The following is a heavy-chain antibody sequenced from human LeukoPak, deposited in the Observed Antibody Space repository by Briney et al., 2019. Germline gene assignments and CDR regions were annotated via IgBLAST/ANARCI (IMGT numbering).Heavy chain of an antibody. J-gene: IGHJ4*02. CDR2: IYTSGST. CDR1: GGSISSGSYY. Sequence: SETLSLTCTVSGGSISSGSYYWSWTRQPAGKGLEWIGRIYTSGSTNYNPSLKSRVTISVDTSKNQFSLKLSSVTAADTAVYYCARGPEGYYDYVFDYWGQGTLVTVSS. V-gene: IGHV4-61*02. D-gene: IGHD3-16*01. CDR3: ARGPEGYYDYVFDY.